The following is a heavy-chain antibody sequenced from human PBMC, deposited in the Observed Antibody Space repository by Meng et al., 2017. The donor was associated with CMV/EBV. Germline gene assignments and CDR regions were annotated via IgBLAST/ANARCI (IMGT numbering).Heavy chain of an antibody. V-gene: IGHV3-53*01. J-gene: IGHJ6*02. D-gene: IGHD6-6*01. CDR2: IYSGGST. CDR1: GFTVGSNY. Sequence: GGSLRLSCAASGFTVGSNYMSWVRQALGKGLEWVSVIYSGGSTYYADSVKGRFTISRDNSKNTLYLQMNSLRAEDTAVYYCARAVGRAALTYYYGMDVWGQGTTVTVSS. CDR3: ARAVGRAALTYYYGMDV.